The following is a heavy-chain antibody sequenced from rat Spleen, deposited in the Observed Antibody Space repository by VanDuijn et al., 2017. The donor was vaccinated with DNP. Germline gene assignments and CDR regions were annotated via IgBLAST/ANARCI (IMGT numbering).Heavy chain of an antibody. Sequence: EVQLQESGPGLVKPSQSLSLTCSVTGYSITSAYRWNWIRQFPGNKMEYIGHITYSGSTNYNPSLKSRISITRDTWKNQFFLQLNSVTTEDTATYYCARWGTYFDYWGQGVMVTVSS. V-gene: IGHV3-1*01. CDR3: ARWGTYFDY. J-gene: IGHJ2*01. CDR1: GYSITSAY. CDR2: ITYSGST.